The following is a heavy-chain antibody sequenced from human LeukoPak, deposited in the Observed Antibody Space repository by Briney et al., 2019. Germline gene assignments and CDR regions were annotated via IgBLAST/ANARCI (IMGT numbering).Heavy chain of an antibody. CDR1: GYTFTGYY. V-gene: IGHV1-2*02. Sequence: ASVKVSCKASGYTFTGYYMHWVRQAPGQGLEWMGWIHPNSGGTNYAQKFQGRVTMTRDTSISTAYMELSRLRSDDTAVYYCASGSSYDSSGRGFDYWGQGTLVTVSS. J-gene: IGHJ4*02. CDR3: ASGSSYDSSGRGFDY. CDR2: IHPNSGGT. D-gene: IGHD3-22*01.